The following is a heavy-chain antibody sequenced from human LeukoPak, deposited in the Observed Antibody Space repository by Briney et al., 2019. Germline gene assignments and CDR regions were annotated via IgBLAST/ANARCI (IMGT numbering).Heavy chain of an antibody. CDR3: AGYDSYGAY. D-gene: IGHD5-18*01. Sequence: ASVKVSCKASGYTLTSYDINWVRQATGQGLEWMGWMNPNSGNTGYAQKFQGRVTMTRDTSINTAYMELSSLRSEDTAVYYCAGYDSYGAYWGQGALVTVSP. J-gene: IGHJ4*02. CDR1: GYTLTSYD. CDR2: MNPNSGNT. V-gene: IGHV1-8*01.